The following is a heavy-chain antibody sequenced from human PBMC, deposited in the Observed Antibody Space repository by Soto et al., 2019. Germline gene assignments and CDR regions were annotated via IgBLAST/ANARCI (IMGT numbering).Heavy chain of an antibody. CDR1: GGSISSGGYS. J-gene: IGHJ3*02. D-gene: IGHD3-9*01. CDR2: IYHSGST. CDR3: ARLYLYYVFLTGSHLYAFDI. Sequence: SETLSLTCAVSGGSISSGGYSWSWIRQPPGKGLEWIGYIYHSGSTYYNPSLKSRVTISVDTSRNQFSLKLTSVTAADTAVYYFARLYLYYVFLTGSHLYAFDIWGQGTMVTVSS. V-gene: IGHV4-30-2*02.